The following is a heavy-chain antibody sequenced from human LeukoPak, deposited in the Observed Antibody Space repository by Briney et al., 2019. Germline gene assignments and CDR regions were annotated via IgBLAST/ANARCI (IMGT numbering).Heavy chain of an antibody. CDR3: PRVYSSSSGKGMDV. J-gene: IGHJ6*02. V-gene: IGHV3-48*03. D-gene: IGHD6-6*01. CDR1: GFTFSNYE. CDR2: ISSSGSTI. Sequence: PGGSLRLSCAASGFTFSNYEMNRVRQAPGKGLEWVSYISSSGSTIYYADSVKGRFTISRDNAKNSLYLQMNSLRAEDTAVYFCPRVYSSSSGKGMDVWGQGTTVTVSS.